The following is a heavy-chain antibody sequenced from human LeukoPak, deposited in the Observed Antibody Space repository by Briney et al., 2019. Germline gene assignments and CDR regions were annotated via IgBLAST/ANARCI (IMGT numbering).Heavy chain of an antibody. V-gene: IGHV4-4*07. D-gene: IGHD4-23*01. J-gene: IGHJ5*02. CDR3: ATGAYGGSA. Sequence: PSETLSLTCTVSGGSISSYYWSWIRRPAGKGLEWIGRIYSSGIANYNPSLKSRVTMSVDTSKNQFSLKLTSVTAADTAVYYCATGAYGGSAWGQGILVTVSS. CDR2: IYSSGIA. CDR1: GGSISSYY.